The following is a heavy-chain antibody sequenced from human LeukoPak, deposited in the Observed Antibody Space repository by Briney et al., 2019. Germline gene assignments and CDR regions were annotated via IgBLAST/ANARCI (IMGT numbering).Heavy chain of an antibody. CDR2: IIPIFGTA. CDR1: GGTFSSYA. V-gene: IGHV1-69*05. Sequence: SVKVSCKASGGTFSSYAISWVRQAPGQGLEWMGRIIPIFGTANYAQKFQGRVTITTDESTGTAYMELSSLRSEDTAVYYCAREAPPTITYGSGNRPFDPWGQGTLVTVSS. CDR3: AREAPPTITYGSGNRPFDP. J-gene: IGHJ5*02. D-gene: IGHD3-10*01.